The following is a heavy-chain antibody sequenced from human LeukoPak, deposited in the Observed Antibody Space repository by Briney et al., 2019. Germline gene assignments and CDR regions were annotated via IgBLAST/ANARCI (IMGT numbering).Heavy chain of an antibody. CDR1: GASTSSSSYY. V-gene: IGHV4-39*07. J-gene: IGHJ6*03. CDR2: IYYSGST. Sequence: SETLSLTCTVSGASTSSSSYYWGWIRQPPGKGLEWLGSIYYSGSTYYHSSVKSRVTISVDTAKSQFCLKLSAVTAADTALYYCASDGGGAKSSHGRYYMDVWGKGTTVTVSS. D-gene: IGHD6-13*01. CDR3: ASDGGGAKSSHGRYYMDV.